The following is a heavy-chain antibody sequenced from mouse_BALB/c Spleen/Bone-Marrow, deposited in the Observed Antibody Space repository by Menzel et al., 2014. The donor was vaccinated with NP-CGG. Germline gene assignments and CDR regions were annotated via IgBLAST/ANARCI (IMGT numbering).Heavy chain of an antibody. CDR1: GYKFTDYA. V-gene: IGHV1-67*01. Sequence: VKLVESGPELVRPGVSVKISCKGSGYKFTDYAMHWVKRSHAKSLEWIGLISTYSGNTHYNQKFKGKATMTVDKSSSTAYMELARLTSEDSAIYYCARNFYGSAYFDFWGQGSTLTVSS. CDR3: ARNFYGSAYFDF. D-gene: IGHD1-1*01. CDR2: ISTYSGNT. J-gene: IGHJ2*01.